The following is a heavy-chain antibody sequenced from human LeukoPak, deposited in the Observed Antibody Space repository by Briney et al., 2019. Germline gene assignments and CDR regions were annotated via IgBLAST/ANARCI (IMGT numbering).Heavy chain of an antibody. CDR3: ATSTHYYDSCGYYPYYFDC. V-gene: IGHV3-30*03. CDR1: GFTFSSYG. Sequence: GGSLRLSCAASGFTFSSYGMHWVRQAPGKGLEWVAVISYDGSNKYYADSVKGRFTISRDNSENTLYLQMNSLRAEDTAVYYCATSTHYYDSCGYYPYYFDCWGQGTLVTVSS. J-gene: IGHJ4*02. D-gene: IGHD3-22*01. CDR2: ISYDGSNK.